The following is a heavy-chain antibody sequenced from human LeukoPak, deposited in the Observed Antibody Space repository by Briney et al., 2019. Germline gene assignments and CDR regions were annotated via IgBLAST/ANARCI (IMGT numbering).Heavy chain of an antibody. J-gene: IGHJ4*02. CDR3: TKRVKYGGTWDHFAD. CDR1: GLTFDNYR. V-gene: IGHV3-23*01. CDR2: VNADGGNT. Sequence: GGSLRLSCAASGLTFDNYRMSWVRQAPGKGLEWVSTVNADGGNTYYADSVKGRFTISRDNSKSTLILQMNSLRVEDTALYYCTKRVKYGGTWDHFADWGQGTLVTVSS. D-gene: IGHD1-26*01.